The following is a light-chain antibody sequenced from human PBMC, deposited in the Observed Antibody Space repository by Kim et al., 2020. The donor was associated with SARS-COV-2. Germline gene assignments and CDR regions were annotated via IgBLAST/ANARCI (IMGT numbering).Light chain of an antibody. Sequence: GQALTIPCTGTRSDVGGYNYVSLYQQHPGKAPKLMIYDVSNRPSGGSNRFSGSKSGNTASLTISGLQAEDEADYYCSSYTSSSTRVFGGGTQLTVL. CDR3: SSYTSSSTRV. CDR2: DVS. V-gene: IGLV2-14*03. CDR1: RSDVGGYNY. J-gene: IGLJ3*02.